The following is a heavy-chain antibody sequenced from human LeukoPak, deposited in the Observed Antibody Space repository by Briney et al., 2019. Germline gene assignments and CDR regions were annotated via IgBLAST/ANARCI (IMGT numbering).Heavy chain of an antibody. CDR1: GYTFSSYA. CDR2: XSTYNGNT. CDR3: ARALADYGGKGYYFDY. V-gene: IGHV1-18*01. Sequence: ASVXXXXXXSGYTFSSYAXXXXRQAXGQDFXXXXXXSTYNGNTNYVKKFQGRVTMTTDTSTSTAYMELRGLRSNDTAVYYCARALADYGGKGYYFDYWGQGTLVTVSS. J-gene: IGHJ4*02. D-gene: IGHD4-23*01.